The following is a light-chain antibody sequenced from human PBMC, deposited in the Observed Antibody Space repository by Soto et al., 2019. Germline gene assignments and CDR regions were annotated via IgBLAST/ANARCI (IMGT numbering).Light chain of an antibody. Sequence: TQAPSVSAAPGQKVTIPCSGSASNIEKNSVSWYQQFPGTAPKLLIYDNHNRPSGIPDRFSGSKSGTSATLVITGLQTGDEADYYCATWDNSLGGGVFGGGTKLTVL. CDR3: ATWDNSLGGGV. V-gene: IGLV1-51*01. J-gene: IGLJ2*01. CDR2: DNH. CDR1: ASNIEKNS.